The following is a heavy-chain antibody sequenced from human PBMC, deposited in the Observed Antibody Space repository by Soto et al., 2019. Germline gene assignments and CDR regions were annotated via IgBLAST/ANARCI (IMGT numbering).Heavy chain of an antibody. J-gene: IGHJ5*02. CDR1: GFTFSDHY. Sequence: EVQLVESGGGLDQPGGSLRLSCAASGFTFSDHYMDWVRQAPGKGLEWVGRSRNKANSYTTEYAASVRGRFTISRDDSMNSLYLQMNSLKTEDTAVYYCARDLGSWGQGTLVTVSS. CDR2: SRNKANSYTT. CDR3: ARDLGS. V-gene: IGHV3-72*01.